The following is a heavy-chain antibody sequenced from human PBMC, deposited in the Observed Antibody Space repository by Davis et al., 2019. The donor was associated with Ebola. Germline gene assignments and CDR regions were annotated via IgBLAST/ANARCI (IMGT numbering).Heavy chain of an antibody. Sequence: SETLSLTCTVSGGSISSYYWSWIRQPAGKGLEWIGRIYTSGSTNYNPSLKSRVTMSVDTSKNQFSLKVSSVTAADTAVYYCARELAYYYDSSGYYSTGYFDYWGQGTLVTVSS. CDR2: IYTSGST. CDR3: ARELAYYYDSSGYYSTGYFDY. CDR1: GGSISSYY. J-gene: IGHJ4*02. D-gene: IGHD3-22*01. V-gene: IGHV4-4*07.